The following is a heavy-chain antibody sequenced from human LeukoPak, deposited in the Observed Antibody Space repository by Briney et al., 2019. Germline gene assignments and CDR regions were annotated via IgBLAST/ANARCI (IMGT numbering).Heavy chain of an antibody. CDR2: INPNSGGT. CDR1: GYTFTGYY. Sequence: GASVKVSCKASGYTFTGYYIHRGRQAPGQGLEWMGWINPNSGGTNCAQKFQGRVTLTRDTSITTAYMELSRLRYDDTAVYYCAREGREFGPHKLAGFDYWGQGTLVTVSS. V-gene: IGHV1-2*02. D-gene: IGHD3-16*01. CDR3: AREGREFGPHKLAGFDY. J-gene: IGHJ4*02.